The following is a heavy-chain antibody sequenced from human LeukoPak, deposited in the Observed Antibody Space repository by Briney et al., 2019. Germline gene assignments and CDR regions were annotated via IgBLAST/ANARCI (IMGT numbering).Heavy chain of an antibody. CDR3: ARAHYGSGSWAKSNWFDP. D-gene: IGHD3-10*01. CDR2: MNPKSGDT. J-gene: IGHJ5*02. V-gene: IGHV1-8*03. Sequence: ASVKVSCKASGYSFTNYDINWVRQATGQGLEWMGWMNPKSGDTGYSQKFQGRVFITRDTSINTAYMELSSLGSDDTAVYYCARAHYGSGSWAKSNWFDPWGQGTLVTVSS. CDR1: GYSFTNYD.